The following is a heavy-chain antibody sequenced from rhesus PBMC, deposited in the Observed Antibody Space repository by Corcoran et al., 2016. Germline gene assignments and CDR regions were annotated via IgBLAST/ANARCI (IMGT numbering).Heavy chain of an antibody. CDR1: GGSISSSNW. CDR2: ISGSSGST. V-gene: IGHV4-65*01. J-gene: IGHJ4*01. Sequence: QVQLQESGPGLVKPSETRSLTCAVSGGSISSSNWWSGIRQPPGKGLEWIGYISGSSGSTYYNPSLKSRVTISTDTSKNQFSLKLSSVTAADTAVYYCARVGGDLFDYWGQGVLVTVSS. CDR3: ARVGGDLFDY.